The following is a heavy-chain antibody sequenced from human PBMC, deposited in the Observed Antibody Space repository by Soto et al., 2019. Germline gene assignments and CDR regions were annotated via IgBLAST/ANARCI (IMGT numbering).Heavy chain of an antibody. Sequence: SETLSLTCTVSGGSISSGDYYWSWIRQPPGKGLECIGYIYYSGSTNYNPSLKSRVTISVDTSKNQFSLKLSSVTAADTAVYYCARERPDGSRLDPWGQGTLVTVSS. CDR2: IYYSGST. CDR1: GGSISSGDYY. D-gene: IGHD6-13*01. V-gene: IGHV4-30-4*01. J-gene: IGHJ5*02. CDR3: ARERPDGSRLDP.